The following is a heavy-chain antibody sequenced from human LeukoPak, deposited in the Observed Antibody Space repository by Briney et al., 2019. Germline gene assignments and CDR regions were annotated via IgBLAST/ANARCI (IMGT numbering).Heavy chain of an antibody. V-gene: IGHV3-30*03. J-gene: IGHJ5*02. Sequence: GGSLRLSCAVSGFIFSSYDMHWVRQAPGKGLEWVALISYDGSNKNYADAVKGRFTISRDNSKNTLYVQMNSLRAEDTAVYYCARTSYYGSGSYNWFDPWGQGTLVTVSS. CDR2: ISYDGSNK. CDR1: GFIFSSYD. CDR3: ARTSYYGSGSYNWFDP. D-gene: IGHD3-10*01.